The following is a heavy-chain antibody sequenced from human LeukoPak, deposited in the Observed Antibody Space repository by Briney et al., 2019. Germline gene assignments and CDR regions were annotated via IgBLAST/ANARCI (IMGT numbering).Heavy chain of an antibody. J-gene: IGHJ5*02. CDR2: IYYSGST. CDR3: ARQTKSIAARRNWFDP. CDR1: GGSISSSSYY. D-gene: IGHD6-6*01. Sequence: SETLYLTCTVSGGSISSSSYYWGWIRQPPGKGLEWIGSIYYSGSTYYNPSLKSRVTISVDTSKNQFSLKLSSVTAADTAVYYCARQTKSIAARRNWFDPWGQGTLVTVSS. V-gene: IGHV4-39*01.